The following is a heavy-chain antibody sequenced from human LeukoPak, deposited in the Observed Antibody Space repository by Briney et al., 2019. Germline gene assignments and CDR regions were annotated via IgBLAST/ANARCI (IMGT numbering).Heavy chain of an antibody. CDR3: ARQRPQRTMIVVVTVFDY. D-gene: IGHD3-22*01. Sequence: SETLSLTCAVYAGSFSGYYWSWMRQPPGKGLEWIGEINHSGSTNYNPSLKSRVTISVDTSKNQFSLKLSSVTAADTAVYYCARQRPQRTMIVVVTVFDYWGQGTLVTVSS. V-gene: IGHV4-34*01. J-gene: IGHJ4*02. CDR2: INHSGST. CDR1: AGSFSGYY.